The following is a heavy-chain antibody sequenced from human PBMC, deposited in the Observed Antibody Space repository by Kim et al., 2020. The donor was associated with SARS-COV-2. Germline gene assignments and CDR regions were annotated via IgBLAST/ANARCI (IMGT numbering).Heavy chain of an antibody. CDR2: IWYDGSNK. J-gene: IGHJ5*02. CDR1: GFTFSSYA. D-gene: IGHD6-13*01. Sequence: GGSLRLSCAASGFTFSSYAMHWVRQAPGKGLEWVAVIWYDGSNKYYADSVKGRFTISRDNSKNTLYLQMNSLRAEDTAVYYCAKPGDVGSSWRGGWFDPWGQGTLVTVSS. CDR3: AKPGDVGSSWRGGWFDP. V-gene: IGHV3-33*06.